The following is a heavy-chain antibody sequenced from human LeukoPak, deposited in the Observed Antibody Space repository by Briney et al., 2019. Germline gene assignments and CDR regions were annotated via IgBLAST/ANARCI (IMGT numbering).Heavy chain of an antibody. V-gene: IGHV4-61*01. D-gene: IGHD6-19*01. J-gene: IGHJ5*01. Sequence: PSETLSLTCTVSDDSVSSSRYYWTWIRQPPGKGLEWIGYIYHGSATYNPSLESRVTLSMDTSKNQYSLKMTSVTAADTAVYYCAREGGRQWLVSGALDSWGQGTQVTVSS. CDR1: DDSVSSSRYY. CDR3: AREGGRQWLVSGALDS. CDR2: IYHGSA.